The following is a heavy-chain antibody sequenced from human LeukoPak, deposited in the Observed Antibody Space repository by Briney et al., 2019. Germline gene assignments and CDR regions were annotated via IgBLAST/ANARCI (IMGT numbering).Heavy chain of an antibody. D-gene: IGHD3-10*01. CDR3: ARWPMVRGVIPRGVFYFDY. V-gene: IGHV1-8*01. Sequence: ASVKVSCKASEYTFTSYDINWVRQATGQGLEWMGWMNPNSGNTGYAQKFQGRVTMTRNTSISTAYMELSSLRSEDTAVYYCARWPMVRGVIPRGVFYFDYWGQGTLVTVSS. J-gene: IGHJ4*02. CDR1: EYTFTSYD. CDR2: MNPNSGNT.